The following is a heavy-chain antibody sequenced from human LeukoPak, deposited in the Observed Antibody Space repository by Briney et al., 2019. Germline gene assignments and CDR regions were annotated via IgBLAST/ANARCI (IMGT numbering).Heavy chain of an antibody. CDR1: GFTFSSYS. J-gene: IGHJ4*02. CDR2: ISSSGSYI. CDR3: ARDRKLERLPDY. D-gene: IGHD1-1*01. V-gene: IGHV3-21*01. Sequence: GGSLRLSCAASGFTFSSYSMNWVRQAPGKGLEWVSSISSSGSYIYYADSVKGRFTISRDNAKNSLYLQMNSLRAEDTAVYYCARDRKLERLPDYWGQGTLVTVSS.